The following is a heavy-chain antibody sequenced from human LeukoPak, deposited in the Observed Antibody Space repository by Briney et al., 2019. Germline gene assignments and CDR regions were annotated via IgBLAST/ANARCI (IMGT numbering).Heavy chain of an antibody. Sequence: QAGGSLRLSCAASGFIVSLKYMAWVRQAPGRGLEWLSIIYTAGNTVSAESVKGRFIMSRDDSRNTVHLQMNSLRDDDTAVYYCARGQTDLLRNYFDSWGPGTLVAVSS. V-gene: IGHV3-66*01. CDR1: GFIVSLKY. J-gene: IGHJ4*02. CDR3: ARGQTDLLRNYFDS. CDR2: IYTAGNT.